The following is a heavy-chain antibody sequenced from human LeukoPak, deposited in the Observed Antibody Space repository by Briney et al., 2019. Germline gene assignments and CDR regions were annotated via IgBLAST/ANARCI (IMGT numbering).Heavy chain of an antibody. J-gene: IGHJ4*02. D-gene: IGHD5-18*01. CDR3: AKEAYSYGYFDV. CDR1: GFTFSNSG. CDR2: IWYDGSNK. Sequence: GGSLRLSCAAAGFTFSNSGIHWVRQAPGKGLEWVALIWYDGSNKFYADSVKGRFTISRDNSKNTLYLQMNSLRAEDTALYYCAKEAYSYGYFDVWRLGTLVTVSS. V-gene: IGHV3-30*02.